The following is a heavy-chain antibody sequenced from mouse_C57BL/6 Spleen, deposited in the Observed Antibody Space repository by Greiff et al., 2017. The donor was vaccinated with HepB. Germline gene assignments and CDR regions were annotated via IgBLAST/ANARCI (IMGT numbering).Heavy chain of an antibody. CDR3: ARRKHFNGDFDY. Sequence: QVQLQQSGAELARPGASVKLSCKASGYTFTSYGISWVKQRTGQGLEWIGEIYPRSGNTYYNEKFKGKATLTADKSSSTAYMELRSLTSEDSAVYFCARRKHFNGDFDYWGQGTTLTVSS. CDR1: GYTFTSYG. V-gene: IGHV1-81*01. CDR2: IYPRSGNT. J-gene: IGHJ2*01.